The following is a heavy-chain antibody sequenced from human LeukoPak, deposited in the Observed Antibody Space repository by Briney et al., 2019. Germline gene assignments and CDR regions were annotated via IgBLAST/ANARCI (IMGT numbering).Heavy chain of an antibody. V-gene: IGHV3-23*01. CDR3: AKEDYRGDYFDY. CDR2: ISGSGGST. Sequence: RGCLRLSCAASGFTFSSHAMSWVRQAPGKWLEWVSAISGSGGSTHYADSVKGRFTISRDNSKNTLYLQMNSRRAEDTPVDYCAKEDYRGDYFDYWGQGTLVTVSS. CDR1: GFTFSSHA. D-gene: IGHD4-11*01. J-gene: IGHJ4*02.